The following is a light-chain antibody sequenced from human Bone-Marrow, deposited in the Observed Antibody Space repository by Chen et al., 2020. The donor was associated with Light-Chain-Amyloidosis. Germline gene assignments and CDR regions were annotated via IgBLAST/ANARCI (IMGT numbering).Light chain of an antibody. CDR3: QVWDRSSDRPV. CDR1: NIGSTS. V-gene: IGLV3-21*02. J-gene: IGLJ3*02. Sequence: SYVLTQPSSVSVAPGQTATIACGGNNIGSTSVHWYQQTPGRAPLLVVHDDSDRPSGIPERLSGSNSGNTATLTISRVEAGEEADYYCQVWDRSSDRPVFGGGTKLTVL. CDR2: DDS.